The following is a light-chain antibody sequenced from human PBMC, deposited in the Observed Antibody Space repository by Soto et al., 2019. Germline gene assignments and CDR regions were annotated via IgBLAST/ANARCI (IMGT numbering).Light chain of an antibody. J-gene: IGLJ2*01. CDR2: DNN. CDR1: SSNIGAGYD. V-gene: IGLV1-40*01. CDR3: HSYDVSLSGPV. Sequence: QSALTQPPSVSGAPGQRVTTSCTGSSSNIGAGYDVHWYQQLPGTAPKVLIYDNNNRPSGVPDRFSGSKSGTSASLAITGLQAEDEADYYCHSYDVSLSGPVFGGGTKVTVL.